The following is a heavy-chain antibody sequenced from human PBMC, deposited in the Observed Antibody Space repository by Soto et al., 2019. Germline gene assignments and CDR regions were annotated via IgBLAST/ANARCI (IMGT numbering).Heavy chain of an antibody. V-gene: IGHV3-21*01. D-gene: IGHD6-13*01. CDR2: ISSSSSYI. Sequence: GGSLSLSCAASGFTFSSYSMNWVRQAPGKGLEWVSSISSSSSYIYYADSVKGRFTISRDNAKNSLYLQMNSLRAEDTAVYYCAREQGKSSSWYRDDAFDIWGQGTMVTVSS. J-gene: IGHJ3*02. CDR1: GFTFSSYS. CDR3: AREQGKSSSWYRDDAFDI.